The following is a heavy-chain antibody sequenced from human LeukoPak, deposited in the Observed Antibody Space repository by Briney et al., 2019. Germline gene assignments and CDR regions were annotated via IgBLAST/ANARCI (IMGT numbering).Heavy chain of an antibody. D-gene: IGHD3-10*01. Sequence: SGTLSLTCAVSGDSISSSHWWTWVRPPPGKGLEWIGEIYHRGTTNYNLSLKSRVTISVDGSKNQFSLRLTSVTAADTAVYYCARDYGSGDYYFAYWGQGALVTVSS. CDR3: ARDYGSGDYYFAY. CDR1: GDSISSSHW. CDR2: IYHRGTT. V-gene: IGHV4-4*02. J-gene: IGHJ4*02.